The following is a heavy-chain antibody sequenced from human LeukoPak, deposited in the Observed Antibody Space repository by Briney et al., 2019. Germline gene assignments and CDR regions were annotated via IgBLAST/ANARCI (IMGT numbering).Heavy chain of an antibody. CDR2: INPGNGDT. CDR1: GYTLTNYA. Sequence: ASVKVSCMASGYTLTNYAMHWVRQAPGQRLEWMGYINPGNGDTKSSWQFQGRVTLARDTSTSTVYLDLSSLISEDTAVYYCASKEFGELPGFDYWGQGTLVTVSS. V-gene: IGHV1-3*01. J-gene: IGHJ4*02. CDR3: ASKEFGELPGFDY. D-gene: IGHD3-10*01.